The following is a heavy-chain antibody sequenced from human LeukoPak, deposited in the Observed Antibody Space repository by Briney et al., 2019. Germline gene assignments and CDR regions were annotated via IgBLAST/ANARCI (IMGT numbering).Heavy chain of an antibody. Sequence: SETPSLTCTVSGGSISSYYWSWIRQPAGKGLEWIGRIYTSGSTNYNPSLKSRVTMSVDTSKNQFSLKLSSVTAADTAVYYCAREAPYYDFWPTPFDYWGQGTLVTVSS. D-gene: IGHD3-3*01. J-gene: IGHJ4*02. CDR2: IYTSGST. V-gene: IGHV4-4*07. CDR1: GGSISSYY. CDR3: AREAPYYDFWPTPFDY.